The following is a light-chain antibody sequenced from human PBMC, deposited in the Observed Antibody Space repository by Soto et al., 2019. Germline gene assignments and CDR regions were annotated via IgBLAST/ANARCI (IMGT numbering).Light chain of an antibody. V-gene: IGKV1-39*01. CDR1: QTISSW. Sequence: DIQMTQSPSTLSGSVGDRVTITCLASQTISSWLAWYQQKPGKAPKLLIYAASTLQTGVPSRFSGSGSGTDFTLTISSLQPEDFATYYCQQSQQSYSSPLTFGGGTKVDIK. J-gene: IGKJ4*01. CDR2: AAS. CDR3: QQSQQSYSSPLT.